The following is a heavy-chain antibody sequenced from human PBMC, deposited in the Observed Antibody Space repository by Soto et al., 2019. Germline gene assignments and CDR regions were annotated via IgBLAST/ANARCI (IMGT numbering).Heavy chain of an antibody. J-gene: IGHJ6*02. V-gene: IGHV1-69*12. CDR1: GGTFSSYA. CDR2: IIRIFGTA. Sequence: QVQLVQSGAEVKKPGSSVKVSCKASGGTFSSYAISWVRQAPGQGLEWMGGIIRIFGTADYAQKFQGRVTMTADESTSAAYMELSSLRSEDTAVYYCATPPAGYYYYGMDVWGQGTTVTVSS. CDR3: ATPPAGYYYYGMDV.